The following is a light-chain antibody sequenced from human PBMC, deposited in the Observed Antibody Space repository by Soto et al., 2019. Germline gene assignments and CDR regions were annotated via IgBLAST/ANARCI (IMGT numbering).Light chain of an antibody. V-gene: IGLV2-11*01. Sequence: QSVLTQPRSVSGSPGQSVTISCTGSSSDVGEYNYVSWYQHHPGKAPKLMLYDVTNRPSGVPVRFSGSKSGNTASLTISGLQAEDEADYYCSLYTSENAYVFGTGTKLTVL. CDR3: SLYTSENAYV. J-gene: IGLJ1*01. CDR1: SSDVGEYNY. CDR2: DVT.